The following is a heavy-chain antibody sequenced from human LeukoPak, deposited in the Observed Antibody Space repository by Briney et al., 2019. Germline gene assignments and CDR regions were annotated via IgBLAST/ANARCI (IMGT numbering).Heavy chain of an antibody. CDR1: GFSFSNYG. CDR3: AKVTRLLWDYDAFDV. D-gene: IGHD2-21*02. CDR2: TSYDAGNK. V-gene: IGHV3-30*18. Sequence: GRSLRLSCAASGFSFSNYGMHWVRQAPGKGPERVAATSYDAGNKYYADSVKGRFTISRDNSKNTLYLQMNSLRAEDTAVYFCAKVTRLLWDYDAFDVWGQGTMVTVSS. J-gene: IGHJ3*01.